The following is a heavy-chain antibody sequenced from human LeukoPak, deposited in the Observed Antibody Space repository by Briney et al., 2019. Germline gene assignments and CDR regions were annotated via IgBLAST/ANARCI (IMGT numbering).Heavy chain of an antibody. CDR2: INPNSGGT. CDR1: GYTFTGYY. D-gene: IGHD3-10*01. V-gene: IGHV1-2*02. Sequence: ASVKVSCKASGYTFTGYYMHWVRQAPGQGLEWMGWINPNSGGTNYAQKFQGRVTMTRDTSISTAYMELSRLRSDDTAVYYCARDFRVWFREDYFDYWGQGTLVTVSS. J-gene: IGHJ4*02. CDR3: ARDFRVWFREDYFDY.